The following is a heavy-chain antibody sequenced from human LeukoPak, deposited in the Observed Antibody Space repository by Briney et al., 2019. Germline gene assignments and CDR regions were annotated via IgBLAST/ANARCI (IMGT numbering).Heavy chain of an antibody. CDR3: ARVTSQWLVVYYYYYMDV. CDR2: MNPNSGNT. J-gene: IGHJ6*03. CDR1: GYTFTSYD. Sequence: ASVKVSCKASGYTFTSYDINWVRQATGQGLEWMGWMNPNSGNTGYAQKFQGRVTMTWNTSISTAYMELSSLRSEGTAVYYCARVTSQWLVVYYYYYMDVWGKGTTVTVSS. D-gene: IGHD6-19*01. V-gene: IGHV1-8*01.